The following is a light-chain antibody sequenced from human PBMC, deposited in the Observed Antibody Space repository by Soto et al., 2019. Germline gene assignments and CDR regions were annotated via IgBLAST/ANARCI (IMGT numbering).Light chain of an antibody. CDR2: GAS. V-gene: IGKV3-15*01. J-gene: IGKJ1*01. CDR1: QTVRGY. Sequence: EVVMTQSAATLSVSPGDGATLSCRASQTVRGYLAWYQQKPGQAPRLLISGASTRATGVPARFSGSGSGTEFTLSISSLQSEDFAVYYCQQYVDWPWTFVQGTKVEVK. CDR3: QQYVDWPWT.